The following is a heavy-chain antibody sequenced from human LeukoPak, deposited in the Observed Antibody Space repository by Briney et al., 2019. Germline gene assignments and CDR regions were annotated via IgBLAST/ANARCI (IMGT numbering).Heavy chain of an antibody. CDR1: GYTFTGYY. CDR2: INPNSGGT. CDR3: ATHSYNWNDRGWFDP. J-gene: IGHJ5*02. V-gene: IGHV1-2*04. D-gene: IGHD1-1*01. Sequence: ASVKVSCKASGYTFTGYYMHWVRQAPGQGLEWMGWINPNSGGTNYAQKFQGWVTMTRDTSISTAYMELSSLRSEDTAVYYCATHSYNWNDRGWFDPWGQGTLVTVSS.